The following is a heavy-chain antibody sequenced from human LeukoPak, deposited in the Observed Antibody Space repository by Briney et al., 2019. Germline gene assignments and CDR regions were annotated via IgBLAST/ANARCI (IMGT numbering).Heavy chain of an antibody. CDR3: ARHGAAAGTGDY. CDR2: INPNSGDT. V-gene: IGHV1-2*02. J-gene: IGHJ4*02. CDR1: GYTFTGYY. Sequence: ASVKVSCKASGYTFTGYYIHWVRQAPGQGLEWMGWINPNSGDTNYAQKFQGRVTMTRDTSISTAYLQWSSLKASDTAMYYCARHGAAAGTGDYWGQGTLVTVSS. D-gene: IGHD6-13*01.